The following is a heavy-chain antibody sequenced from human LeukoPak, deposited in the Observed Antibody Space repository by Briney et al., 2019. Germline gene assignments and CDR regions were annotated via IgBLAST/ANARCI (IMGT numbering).Heavy chain of an antibody. Sequence: GGSLRLSCAASGFIFSSYAMAWVRQAPGKGLEWVSGIGVSGTTTYYADSVKGRFTLSSDSSRNTVYFQLNNLRVEDTAIYYCAKASWVSSTDAVRWGQGTLVTVSS. CDR3: AKASWVSSTDAVR. J-gene: IGHJ4*02. D-gene: IGHD3-16*01. V-gene: IGHV3-23*01. CDR2: IGVSGTTT. CDR1: GFIFSSYA.